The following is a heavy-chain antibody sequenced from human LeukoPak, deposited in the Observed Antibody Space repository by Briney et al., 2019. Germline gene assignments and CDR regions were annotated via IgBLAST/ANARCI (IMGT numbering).Heavy chain of an antibody. Sequence: ASVKVSCKASGYTFTGYYMHWVRQAPGQGLEWMGGIIPIFGTANYAQKFQGRVTITADKSTSTAYMELSSLRSEDTAVYYCARVPRVVIVSVYFDYWGQGTLVTVSS. CDR1: GYTFTGYY. D-gene: IGHD3-3*01. J-gene: IGHJ4*02. V-gene: IGHV1-69*06. CDR2: IIPIFGTA. CDR3: ARVPRVVIVSVYFDY.